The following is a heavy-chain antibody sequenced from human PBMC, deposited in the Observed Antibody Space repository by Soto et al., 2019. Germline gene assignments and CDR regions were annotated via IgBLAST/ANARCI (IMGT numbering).Heavy chain of an antibody. CDR2: ISGSGGST. CDR1: GFTFSSYA. J-gene: IGHJ4*02. Sequence: EVQLLESGGGLVQPGGSLRLSCAASGFTFSSYAMSWVRQAPGKGLEWVSAISGSGGSTYYADSVKGRFTISRDNSKNTLYLQMNSLRAEDTAVYYCAKSPNIILVVVAATLGFDYWGQGTLVTVSS. V-gene: IGHV3-23*01. D-gene: IGHD2-15*01. CDR3: AKSPNIILVVVAATLGFDY.